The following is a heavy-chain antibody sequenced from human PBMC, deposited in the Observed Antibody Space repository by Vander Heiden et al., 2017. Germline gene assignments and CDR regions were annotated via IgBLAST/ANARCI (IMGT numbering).Heavy chain of an antibody. D-gene: IGHD6-19*01. Sequence: QITLKESGPTLVKPTQTLTLTCTFSGFSPSTSGVGVGWIRQPPGKALEWLALIYWNDDKRYSPSLKTRLTITKNTSKNQVVLTMTNIDPVDTATYYCADLSGWYFSEYFQHWGQGTLVTVSS. J-gene: IGHJ1*01. CDR2: IYWNDDK. CDR3: ADLSGWYFSEYFQH. CDR1: GFSPSTSGVG. V-gene: IGHV2-5*01.